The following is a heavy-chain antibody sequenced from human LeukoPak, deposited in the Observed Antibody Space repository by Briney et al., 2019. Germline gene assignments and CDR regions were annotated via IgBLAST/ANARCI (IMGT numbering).Heavy chain of an antibody. J-gene: IGHJ4*02. D-gene: IGHD3-10*01. CDR1: GFTFSSYS. CDR3: ARETGITMVRGVIIRPVFCFDY. Sequence: GSLRLSCAASGFTFSSYSMNWVRQAPGKGLEWVSSISSSSSYIYYADSVKGRFTISRDNAKNSLYLQMNSLRAEDTAVYYCARETGITMVRGVIIRPVFCFDYWGQGTLVTVSS. V-gene: IGHV3-21*01. CDR2: ISSSSSYI.